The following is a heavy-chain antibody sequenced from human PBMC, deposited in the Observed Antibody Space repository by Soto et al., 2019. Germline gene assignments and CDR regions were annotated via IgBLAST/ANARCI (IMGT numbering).Heavy chain of an antibody. D-gene: IGHD4-4*01. CDR3: AKGSVTREVRYYY. CDR2: ISGSGGST. CDR1: GFTFSSYA. J-gene: IGHJ4*02. Sequence: LRLSCAAAGFTFSSYAMSWVRQAPGKGLEWVSAISGSGGSTYYADSVKGRFTISRDNSKNTLYLQMNSLRAEDTAVYYCAKGSVTREVRYYYWGQGTLVTVSS. V-gene: IGHV3-23*01.